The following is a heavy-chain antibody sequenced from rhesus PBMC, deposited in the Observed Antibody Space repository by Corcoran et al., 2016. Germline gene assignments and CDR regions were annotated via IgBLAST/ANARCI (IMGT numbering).Heavy chain of an antibody. V-gene: IGHV4S7*01. J-gene: IGHJ4*01. Sequence: QVQLQESGPGLVKPSETLSLTCAVSGGSISGGYYWGWIRQHPGKGLEWIGNIYGNSASTYCNPSLNSRVTISKDASKNQFSRRLSSVTAAAPAVYYGARHDDGSSYFDYWGQGVLVTVSS. CDR1: GGSISGGYY. CDR3: ARHDDGSSYFDY. CDR2: IYGNSAST. D-gene: IGHD4-29*01.